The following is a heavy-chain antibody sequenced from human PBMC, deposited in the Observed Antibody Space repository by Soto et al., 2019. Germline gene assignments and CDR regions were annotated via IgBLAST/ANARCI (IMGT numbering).Heavy chain of an antibody. V-gene: IGHV4-61*01. J-gene: IGHJ4*02. Sequence: EALSLTCTVSGGSFKSGNYSWSWIRQPPGKGLEWIGYVYHTGRTSYNPSLKSRVSISMDTSKNQFSLNLDSVTAADTAVYFCARDFAYFDSWGQGTLVTVSS. CDR2: VYHTGRT. CDR3: ARDFAYFDS. D-gene: IGHD3-3*01. CDR1: GGSFKSGNYS.